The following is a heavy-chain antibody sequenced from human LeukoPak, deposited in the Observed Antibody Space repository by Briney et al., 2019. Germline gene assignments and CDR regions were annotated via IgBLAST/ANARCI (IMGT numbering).Heavy chain of an antibody. CDR2: IYHSGST. V-gene: IGHV4-38-2*01. Sequence: PSETLSLTSAVSGYSISSGYYWGWIRQRPGKGLEWIGSIYHSGSTYYNPSLKSRVTISVDTSKNQFSLKLSSVTAADTAVYYCARLAADYYYYMDVWGKGATVTVSS. CDR3: ARLAADYYYYMDV. CDR1: GYSISSGYY. J-gene: IGHJ6*03.